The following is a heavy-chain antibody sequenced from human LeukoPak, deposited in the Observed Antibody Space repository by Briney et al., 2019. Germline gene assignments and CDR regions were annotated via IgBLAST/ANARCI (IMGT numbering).Heavy chain of an antibody. D-gene: IGHD1-20*01. Sequence: SETLSLTCTVSGGSISSYYWSWIRQPAGKGLEWIGRIYTSGSTNYNRSLKSRVTMSVDTSKNQFSLKLSSVTAADTAVYYCARDRRITGKEGTNDAFDIWGQGTMVTVSS. CDR1: GGSISSYY. CDR2: IYTSGST. CDR3: ARDRRITGKEGTNDAFDI. V-gene: IGHV4-4*07. J-gene: IGHJ3*02.